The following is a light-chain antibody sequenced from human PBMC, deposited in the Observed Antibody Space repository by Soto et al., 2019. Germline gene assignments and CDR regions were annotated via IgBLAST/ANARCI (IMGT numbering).Light chain of an antibody. CDR1: QIVSSNY. Sequence: EIVLTQSPGTLSLSPGERATLSCRASQIVSSNYLAWYQQKPGQAPRLLIFGASSRTTGIPDRFSGSGSGTDLTLTISRLEPEDFAVYYCQEYGSSRTFGQGTKVDIK. CDR2: GAS. CDR3: QEYGSSRT. V-gene: IGKV3-20*01. J-gene: IGKJ1*01.